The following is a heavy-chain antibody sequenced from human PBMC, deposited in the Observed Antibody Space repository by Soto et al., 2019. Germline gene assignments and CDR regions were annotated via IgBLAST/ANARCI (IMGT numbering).Heavy chain of an antibody. V-gene: IGHV1-69*01. CDR2: ISPMFGKP. CDR1: GGTFRSYA. CDR3: ARSMETNYFYCMDV. J-gene: IGHJ6*02. Sequence: QVQLVQSGAEVREPGSSVKVSCEASGGTFRSYAINWVRQAPGQGLEWMGGISPMFGKPNYAEKFLGRVTISADESTRTAYMEVTRLKSEDTAVYYCARSMETNYFYCMDVWGRGTMVTVSS. D-gene: IGHD2-8*01.